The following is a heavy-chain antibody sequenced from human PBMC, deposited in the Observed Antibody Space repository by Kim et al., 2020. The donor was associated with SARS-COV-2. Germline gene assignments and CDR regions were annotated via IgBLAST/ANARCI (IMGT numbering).Heavy chain of an antibody. D-gene: IGHD3-16*01. J-gene: IGHJ4*02. CDR1: GGTFSSYA. V-gene: IGHV1-69*06. CDR3: ARGGVSLVGYYFDY. Sequence: SVKVSCKASGGTFSSYAISWVRQAPGQGLEWMGGIIPIFGTANYAQKFQGRVTITADKSTSTAYMELSSLRSEDTAVYYCARGGVSLVGYYFDYWGQGTLVTVSS. CDR2: IIPIFGTA.